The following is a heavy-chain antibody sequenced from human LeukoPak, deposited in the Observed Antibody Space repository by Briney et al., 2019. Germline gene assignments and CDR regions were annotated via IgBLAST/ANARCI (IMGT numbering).Heavy chain of an antibody. CDR3: AKDPVRGLRPEY. CDR2: ISYDGSNK. Sequence: GGSLRLSCAASGITFRTYGMHWVRHTPGKGLEWVAVISYDGSNKDYADSVKGRFTISRDNSKNTLYLQMDSLTPEDTAVYYCAKDPVRGLRPEYWGQGTLVTVSS. D-gene: IGHD1-14*01. CDR1: GITFRTYG. J-gene: IGHJ4*02. V-gene: IGHV3-30*18.